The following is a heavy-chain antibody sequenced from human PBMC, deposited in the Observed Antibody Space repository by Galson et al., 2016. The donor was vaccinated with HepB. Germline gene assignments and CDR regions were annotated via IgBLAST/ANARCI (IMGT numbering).Heavy chain of an antibody. CDR1: GFIISDYS. J-gene: IGHJ4*02. CDR2: IHYHGGST. V-gene: IGHV3-64*02. D-gene: IGHD3-22*01. Sequence: SLRLSCAASGFIISDYSMHWVRQAPGKGLEYVSAIHYHGGSTFYADSVKGRFPISRDNSKNTLYLHVGSLRPEDMAVYYCVRVGSGYDYWGQGTLVTVSS. CDR3: VRVGSGYDY.